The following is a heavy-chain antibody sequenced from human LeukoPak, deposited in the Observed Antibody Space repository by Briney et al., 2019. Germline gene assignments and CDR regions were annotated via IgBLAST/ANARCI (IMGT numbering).Heavy chain of an antibody. Sequence: ASVKVSCKASGYTFNSYGISWVRQAPGQGLEWVGWISAYNGNTNYAQKLQGRVTMTTDTSTSTAYMELRSLRSDDTAVYYCAREYCSSTTCYLYRLDYWGQGTLVTVSS. CDR2: ISAYNGNT. V-gene: IGHV1-18*01. J-gene: IGHJ4*02. CDR1: GYTFNSYG. D-gene: IGHD2-2*01. CDR3: AREYCSSTTCYLYRLDY.